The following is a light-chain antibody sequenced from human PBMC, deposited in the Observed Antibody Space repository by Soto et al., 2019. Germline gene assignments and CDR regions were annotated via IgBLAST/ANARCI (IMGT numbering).Light chain of an antibody. V-gene: IGLV1-44*01. CDR3: AAWDDSLNGPM. J-gene: IGLJ3*02. CDR1: SSNIGTNT. CDR2: TNN. Sequence: QLVLTQPPSASGAPGQRVSIACSGGSSNIGTNTVNWYQQLPGTAPKLLIYTNNQRPSGVPDRFAGSKSGTSASLAISGLQSEDEADYYCAAWDDSLNGPMFGGGTQLTVL.